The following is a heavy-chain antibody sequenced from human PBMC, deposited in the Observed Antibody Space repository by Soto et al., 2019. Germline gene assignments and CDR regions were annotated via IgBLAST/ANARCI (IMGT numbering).Heavy chain of an antibody. CDR3: AKDAPGSGWLSDY. Sequence: EVQLVESGGGLIQPGGSLRLSCAASGFTVSSNYMSWVRQAPGKGLEWVSVIYSGGSTYYADSVKGRFTISRDNSKNTLYLQMNSLRAEDTAVYYCAKDAPGSGWLSDYWGQGARVTVSS. V-gene: IGHV3-53*01. J-gene: IGHJ4*02. CDR2: IYSGGST. D-gene: IGHD3-22*01. CDR1: GFTVSSNY.